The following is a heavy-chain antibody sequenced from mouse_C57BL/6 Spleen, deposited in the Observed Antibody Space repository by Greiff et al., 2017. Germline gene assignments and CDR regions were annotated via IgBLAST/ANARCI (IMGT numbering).Heavy chain of an antibody. V-gene: IGHV1-59*01. Sequence: VQLQQPGAELVRPGTSVKLSCKASGYTFTSYWMHWVKQRPGQGLEWIGVIDPSDSYTNYNQKFKGKATLTVDTSSSTAYMQLSSLTSEDSAVYYCARRSSYDDAMDYWGQGTSVTVSS. D-gene: IGHD1-1*01. CDR3: ARRSSYDDAMDY. CDR1: GYTFTSYW. CDR2: IDPSDSYT. J-gene: IGHJ4*01.